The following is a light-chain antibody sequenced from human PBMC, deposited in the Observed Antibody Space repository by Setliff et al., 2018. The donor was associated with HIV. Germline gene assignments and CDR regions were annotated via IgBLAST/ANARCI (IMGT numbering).Light chain of an antibody. V-gene: IGLV2-23*02. CDR3: CSYAGSSTLYV. J-gene: IGLJ1*01. CDR2: DVS. CDR1: SSDVGGYNY. Sequence: QSALTQPPSASGSPGQSVTISCTGTSSDVGGYNYVSWYQQHPGKAPKLMIYDVSKRPSGVSNRFSGSKSGNTASLTISGLQAEDEADYYCCSYAGSSTLYVFGTGTKVTVL.